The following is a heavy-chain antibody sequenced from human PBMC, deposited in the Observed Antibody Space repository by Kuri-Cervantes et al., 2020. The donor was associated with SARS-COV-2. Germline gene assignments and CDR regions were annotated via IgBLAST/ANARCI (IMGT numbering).Heavy chain of an antibody. Sequence: ASAKVFCKASAYTFTGYYMHWGRQAPGQGLEWMGWINPNSGGTNYEQKFQGWVTMTRDTSISTAYMELSRLRSDDTAVYYCARGVHCSGGSCLEGAFDIWGQGTMVTVSS. D-gene: IGHD2-15*01. V-gene: IGHV1-2*04. CDR2: INPNSGGT. CDR1: AYTFTGYY. J-gene: IGHJ3*02. CDR3: ARGVHCSGGSCLEGAFDI.